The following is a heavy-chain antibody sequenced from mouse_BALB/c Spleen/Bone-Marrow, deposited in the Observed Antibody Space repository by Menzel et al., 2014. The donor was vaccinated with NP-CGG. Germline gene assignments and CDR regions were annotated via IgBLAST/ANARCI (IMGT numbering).Heavy chain of an antibody. D-gene: IGHD1-1*01. Sequence: EVKVVESGGGLVQPGGSLKLSCAASGFGFSRYWMSWVRQAPGKGLEWIGEINPDSSTINYTPSLKDKFIISRDNAKNTLYLQMSKVRSEDTALYYCARLYYYGHFTYWGQGTLVTVSA. J-gene: IGHJ3*01. CDR3: ARLYYYGHFTY. CDR1: GFGFSRYW. V-gene: IGHV4-1*02. CDR2: INPDSSTI.